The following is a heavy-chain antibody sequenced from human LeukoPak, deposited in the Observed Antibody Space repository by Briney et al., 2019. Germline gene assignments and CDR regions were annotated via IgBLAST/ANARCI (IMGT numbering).Heavy chain of an antibody. CDR3: AGIPVFGVVLHQEPV. J-gene: IGHJ6*03. V-gene: IGHV1-8*01. CDR1: GYTFTSYD. CDR2: MSPNSGDT. Sequence: GASVKVSCKTSGYTFTSYDITWVRQATGQGLEWMGWMSPNSGDTGYAQKFQGRVTITADKSTNTVYMELSSLRFDDTAVYFCAGIPVFGVVLHQEPVWGKGTTVTVSS. D-gene: IGHD3-3*01.